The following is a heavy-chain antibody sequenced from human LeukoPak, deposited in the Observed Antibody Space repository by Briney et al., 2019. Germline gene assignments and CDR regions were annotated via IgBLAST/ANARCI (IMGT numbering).Heavy chain of an antibody. V-gene: IGHV6-1*01. J-gene: IGHJ4*02. Sequence: SQTLSLTCAISGDSVSSNSAAWNWIMQSPSRGLQWLGTTYYRSKWYNDYAVSVKSRITITPDTSKNQFSLQLNSVTPEDTAVYYCALMVQGVVRYWGQGTLVTVSS. CDR3: ALMVQGVVRY. CDR2: TYYRSKWYN. D-gene: IGHD3-10*01. CDR1: GDSVSSNSAA.